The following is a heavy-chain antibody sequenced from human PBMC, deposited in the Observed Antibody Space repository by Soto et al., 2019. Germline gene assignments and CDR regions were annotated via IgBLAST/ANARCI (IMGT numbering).Heavy chain of an antibody. Sequence: SETLSLTCTVSGGSISSYYWSWIRQPPGKGLEWIGYIYYSGSTNYNPSLKSRVTISVDTSKNQFSLKLSSVTAADTAVYYCARAEKLWFGFDYGGQRTLVTVSS. CDR3: ARAEKLWFGFDY. J-gene: IGHJ4*02. D-gene: IGHD3-10*01. CDR1: GGSISSYY. V-gene: IGHV4-59*01. CDR2: IYYSGST.